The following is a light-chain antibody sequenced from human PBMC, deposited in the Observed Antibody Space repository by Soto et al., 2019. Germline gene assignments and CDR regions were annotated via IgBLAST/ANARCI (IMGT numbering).Light chain of an antibody. Sequence: EIVLTQSPGTLSLSPGERATLSCRASQSVSSSYLAWYQQKPGQAPRLLIYDASTRATGIPARFSGGGSGTEFTLTISSLQSEDFAVYYCQQYSNWPPYTFGQGTKVDIK. V-gene: IGKV3-15*01. J-gene: IGKJ2*01. CDR2: DAS. CDR1: QSVSSSY. CDR3: QQYSNWPPYT.